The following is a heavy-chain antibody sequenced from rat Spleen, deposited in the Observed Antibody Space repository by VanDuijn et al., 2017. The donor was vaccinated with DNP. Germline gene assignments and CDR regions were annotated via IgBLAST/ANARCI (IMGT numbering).Heavy chain of an antibody. D-gene: IGHD1-10*01. Sequence: EVRLVESGGGLVQPGRSLKLSCAASGFTFSDYYMAWVRQAPTKGLELVAYISYFGDNTYSGDSVKGRFTISRDNTESTLYLQMDSLRSEDTATYYCATRYNNFFDYWGQGVMVTVSS. CDR2: ISYFGDNT. CDR3: ATRYNNFFDY. V-gene: IGHV5-20*01. CDR1: GFTFSDYY. J-gene: IGHJ2*01.